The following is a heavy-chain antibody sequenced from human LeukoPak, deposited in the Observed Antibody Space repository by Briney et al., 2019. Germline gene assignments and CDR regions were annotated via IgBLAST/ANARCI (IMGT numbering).Heavy chain of an antibody. D-gene: IGHD5-18*01. Sequence: PSETLSLTCTVSGGSISSGGYYWSWIRQHPGKGLEWIGYIYYSGSTYYNPSLKSRVTISVDTSKNQFSLKLSSVTAADTAVYYCAGSEYSYGPYCFDYWGQGTLVTVSS. V-gene: IGHV4-31*03. J-gene: IGHJ4*02. CDR2: IYYSGST. CDR3: AGSEYSYGPYCFDY. CDR1: GGSISSGGYY.